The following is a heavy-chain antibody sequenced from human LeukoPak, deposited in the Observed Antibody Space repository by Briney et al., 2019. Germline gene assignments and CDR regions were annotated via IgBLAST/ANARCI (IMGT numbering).Heavy chain of an antibody. CDR3: ASRGLGSYYNPYWYFDL. D-gene: IGHD3-10*01. CDR1: GGSFSGYY. J-gene: IGHJ2*01. V-gene: IGHV4-34*01. CDR2: INHSGST. Sequence: NPSETLSLTCAVYGGSFSGYYWSWIRQPPGKGLEWIGEINHSGSTNYNPSLKSRVTISVDTSKNQFSLKLSSVTAADTAVYYCASRGLGSYYNPYWYFDLWGRGTLVTVSS.